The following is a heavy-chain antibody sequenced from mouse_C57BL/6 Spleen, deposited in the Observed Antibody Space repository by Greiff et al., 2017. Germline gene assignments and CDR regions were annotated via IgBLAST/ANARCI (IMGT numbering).Heavy chain of an antibody. CDR1: GFTFSDYG. D-gene: IGHD2-3*01. CDR3: ARLYNGYFDY. J-gene: IGHJ2*01. Sequence: EVNVVESGGGLVKPGGSLKLSCAASGFTFSDYGMHWVRQAPEQGLEWVAYISSGSSTIYYADTVKGRFTISRDNAKNTLFLQMTSLRSEDTAMYYCARLYNGYFDYWGQGTTLTVSS. CDR2: ISSGSSTI. V-gene: IGHV5-17*01.